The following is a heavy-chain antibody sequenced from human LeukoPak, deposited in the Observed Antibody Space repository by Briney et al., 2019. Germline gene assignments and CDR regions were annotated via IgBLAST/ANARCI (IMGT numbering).Heavy chain of an antibody. D-gene: IGHD3-22*01. CDR2: ISYDGSNK. CDR3: AKDRRRDYYDSSGYYSFDY. CDR1: VFSFSSYG. J-gene: IGHJ4*02. V-gene: IGHV3-30*18. Sequence: GRSLRLSCAASVFSFSSYGMHWVRQAPGKGLEWVAVISYDGSNKYYAYSVKGRFTISRDNSKNTLYLQMNSLRVEDTAVYYCAKDRRRDYYDSSGYYSFDYWGQGTLVTVSS.